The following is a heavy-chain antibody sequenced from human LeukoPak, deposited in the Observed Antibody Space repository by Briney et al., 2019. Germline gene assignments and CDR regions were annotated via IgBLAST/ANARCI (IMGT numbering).Heavy chain of an antibody. CDR3: ARAASVTFGWLLIY. J-gene: IGHJ4*02. CDR2: INPNSGGT. Sequence: ASVKVSCKASGYTFTGYYMHWVRQAPGQGLEWMGWINPNSGGTNYAQKFQGRVTMTRDTSISTAYMELSRLRSDDTAVYYCARAASVTFGWLLIYWGQGTLVTVSS. V-gene: IGHV1-2*02. D-gene: IGHD4-17*01. CDR1: GYTFTGYY.